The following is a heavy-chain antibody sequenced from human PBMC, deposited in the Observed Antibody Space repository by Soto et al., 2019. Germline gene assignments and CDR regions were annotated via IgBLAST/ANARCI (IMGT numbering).Heavy chain of an antibody. V-gene: IGHV1-18*01. CDR3: AREDSVIIPAAQHSRFDS. CDR2: ISPYSGYT. Sequence: GXSEKVSFKDVGYSFMKYGINWGRQAPVQGLEWVGWISPYSGYTHSAQKFHGRLTLTTDTAASTAYMELRILRSADTALYYCAREDSVIIPAAQHSRFDSWGQGTLVTVSS. J-gene: IGHJ4*02. CDR1: GYSFMKYG. D-gene: IGHD2-2*01.